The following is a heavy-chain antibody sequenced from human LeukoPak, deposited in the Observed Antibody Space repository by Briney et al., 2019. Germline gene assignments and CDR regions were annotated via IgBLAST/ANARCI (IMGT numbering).Heavy chain of an antibody. J-gene: IGHJ4*02. V-gene: IGHV1-18*01. D-gene: IGHD3-10*01. Sequence: ASVTVSFMASGYTFTIYGISWVRQAPGQGLEWMGWISAYNGNTNYAQKLQVRVTMTTDTSTSTAYMELRSLRSDDAAVYVCARVRGYGSGSYYANSLDYWGQGTLVTVSS. CDR3: ARVRGYGSGSYYANSLDY. CDR2: ISAYNGNT. CDR1: GYTFTIYG.